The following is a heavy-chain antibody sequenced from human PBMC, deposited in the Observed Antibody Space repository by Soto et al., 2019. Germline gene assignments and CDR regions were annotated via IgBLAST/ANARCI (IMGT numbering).Heavy chain of an antibody. CDR3: ASNQLPYDAFDI. D-gene: IGHD2-2*01. Sequence: ASVKVSCKESGYSLTSYYMHWVRQAPGQGLEWMGIINPSGGSTSYAQKFQGRVTMTRDTSTSTVYMELSSLRSEDTAVYYCASNQLPYDAFDIWGQGTMVTVSS. V-gene: IGHV1-46*03. CDR2: INPSGGST. J-gene: IGHJ3*02. CDR1: GYSLTSYY.